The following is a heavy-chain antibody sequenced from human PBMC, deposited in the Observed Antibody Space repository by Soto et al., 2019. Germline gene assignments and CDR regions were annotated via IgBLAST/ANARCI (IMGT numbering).Heavy chain of an antibody. V-gene: IGHV3-30-3*01. CDR2: ISYDGSNK. CDR1: GFTFSSYA. CDR3: AREEYYFDY. J-gene: IGHJ4*02. Sequence: GGSLRLSCAASGFTFSSYAMHWVRQAPGKGLEWVAVISYDGSNKYYADSVKGRFTISRDNSKNTLYRQMNSLRAEDTAVYYCAREEYYFDYWGQGTLVTVSS.